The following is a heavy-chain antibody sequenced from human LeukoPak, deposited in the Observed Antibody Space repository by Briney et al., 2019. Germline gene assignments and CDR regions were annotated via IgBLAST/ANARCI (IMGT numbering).Heavy chain of an antibody. Sequence: SETLSLTCTVSGGSISIYYWSWIRQPPGKGLEWMGYIYYSGSTTYNPSLKSRVTISVDTSKNQFSLELSSVTAADTAVYYCARLQVRYYYYGMDVWGQGTTVTVSS. J-gene: IGHJ6*02. CDR1: GGSISIYY. V-gene: IGHV4-59*08. CDR3: ARLQVRYYYYGMDV. CDR2: IYYSGST.